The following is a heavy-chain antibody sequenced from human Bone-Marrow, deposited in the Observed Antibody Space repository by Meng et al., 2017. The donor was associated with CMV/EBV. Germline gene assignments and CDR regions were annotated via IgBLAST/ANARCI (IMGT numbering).Heavy chain of an antibody. J-gene: IGHJ4*02. CDR2: IYYSGST. D-gene: IGHD3-3*01. CDR3: ARDRNYDFWSGYPLD. Sequence: CSVSSGTSYWSCIRQPPGKGLEWIGYIYYSGSTHYSPSLKSRVTISVDTSKNQFSLKLSSVTAADTAVYYCARDRNYDFWSGYPLDWGQGTLVTVSS. V-gene: IGHV4-61*01. CDR1: CSVSSGTSY.